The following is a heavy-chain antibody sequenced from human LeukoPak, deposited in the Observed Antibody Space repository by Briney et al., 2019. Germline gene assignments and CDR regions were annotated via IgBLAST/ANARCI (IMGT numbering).Heavy chain of an antibody. CDR1: GFTVSSYY. V-gene: IGHV3-53*01. CDR3: ARGIHY. D-gene: IGHD3-3*02. CDR2: IYTGGGR. J-gene: IGHJ4*02. Sequence: GSLRLSCAASGFTVSSYYMNWVRQAPGKELEWVSVIYTGGGRYYADSVRGRFTISRDTSKNMVFLQMNSLRVEDTAVYYCARGIHYWRRGTLVSVSS.